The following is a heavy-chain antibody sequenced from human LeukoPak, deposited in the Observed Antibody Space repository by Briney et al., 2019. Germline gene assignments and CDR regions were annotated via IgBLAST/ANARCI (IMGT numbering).Heavy chain of an antibody. CDR2: ISSSHSYI. CDR3: ARERRAFDILTGYYSPYYYYGMDV. V-gene: IGHV3-21*01. D-gene: IGHD3-9*01. J-gene: IGHJ6*02. CDR1: GFTFSSYS. Sequence: PGGPLRLSCAASGFTFSSYSMNWVPQAPGKGLKWVTSISSSHSYIYYADSVKGRFTISGDNAKNSLYLQMNSLRDEDTAVYYCARERRAFDILTGYYSPYYYYGMDVWGQGTTVTVSS.